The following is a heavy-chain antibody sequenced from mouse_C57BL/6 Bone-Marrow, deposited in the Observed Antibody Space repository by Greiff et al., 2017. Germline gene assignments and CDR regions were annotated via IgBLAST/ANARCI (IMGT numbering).Heavy chain of an antibody. CDR2: ISNGGGST. Sequence: EVNVVESGGGLVQPGGSLKLSCAASGFTFSDYYMYWVRQTPEKRLEWVAYISNGGGSTYYPDTVKGRFTISRDNAKNTLYLQMSRLKSEDTAMYYCARRGDPYYFGYWGQGTTLTASS. V-gene: IGHV5-12*01. CDR3: ARRGDPYYFGY. J-gene: IGHJ2*01. D-gene: IGHD2-13*01. CDR1: GFTFSDYY.